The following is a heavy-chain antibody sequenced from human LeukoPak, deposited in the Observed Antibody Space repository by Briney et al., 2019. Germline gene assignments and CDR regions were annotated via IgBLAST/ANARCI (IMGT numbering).Heavy chain of an antibody. Sequence: GGSLRLSCAASGFTFSSYAMSWVRQAPGKGLEWVSAISGSGGSTYYADSVKGRFTISRDNSKNTLYLQMNSLRAEDTAVYYCASTGGRGYSGYEPFDYWGQGTLVTVSS. D-gene: IGHD5-12*01. CDR3: ASTGGRGYSGYEPFDY. V-gene: IGHV3-23*01. CDR2: ISGSGGST. CDR1: GFTFSSYA. J-gene: IGHJ4*02.